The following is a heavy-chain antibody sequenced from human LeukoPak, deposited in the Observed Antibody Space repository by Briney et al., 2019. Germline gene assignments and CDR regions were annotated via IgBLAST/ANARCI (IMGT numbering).Heavy chain of an antibody. D-gene: IGHD1-14*01. Sequence: SETLSLTCAVYGGSFSGYYWSWIRQPPGKGLEWIGEINHSGSTNYNPSLKSRVTISVDTSKNQFSLKLSSVTAADTAVYYCARDDGITNWFDPWGQGTLVTVSS. V-gene: IGHV4-34*01. CDR3: ARDDGITNWFDP. CDR2: INHSGST. J-gene: IGHJ5*02. CDR1: GGSFSGYY.